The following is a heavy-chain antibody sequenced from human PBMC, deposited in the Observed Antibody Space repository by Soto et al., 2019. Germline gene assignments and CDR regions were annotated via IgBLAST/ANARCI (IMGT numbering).Heavy chain of an antibody. CDR1: GFSLSNARMG. Sequence: QVTLKESGPVLVKPTETLTLTCTVSGFSLSNARMGVSWIRQPPGKALEWLAHIFSNNEKSYSTSLKSRLTSTRDTSKSQVVLTMTNMDPVDTATYYCARHGRGVGARPLDYWGQGTLVTVSS. D-gene: IGHD1-26*01. CDR3: ARHGRGVGARPLDY. CDR2: IFSNNEK. J-gene: IGHJ4*02. V-gene: IGHV2-26*01.